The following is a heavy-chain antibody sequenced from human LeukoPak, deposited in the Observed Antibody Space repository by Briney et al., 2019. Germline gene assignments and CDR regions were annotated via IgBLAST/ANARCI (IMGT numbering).Heavy chain of an antibody. CDR3: AREVAPGGFDY. CDR1: GYTFISYA. V-gene: IGHV7-4-1*02. J-gene: IGHJ4*02. D-gene: IGHD4-23*01. CDR2: ISTNTRNP. Sequence: ASVKVSCKASGYTFISYAMNWVRQAPGQGLEWMGWISTNTRNPTYAQGFTGRFVFSLDTSVSTAYLQISSLKAEDTAVYYCAREVAPGGFDYWGQGTLVTVSS.